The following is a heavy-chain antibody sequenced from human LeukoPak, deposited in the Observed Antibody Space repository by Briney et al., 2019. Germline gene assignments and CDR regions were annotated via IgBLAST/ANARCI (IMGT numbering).Heavy chain of an antibody. Sequence: GGSLRLSCAASGFTFSSYAMSWVRQAPGKGREWVSAISGSGGSTYYADSVKGRFTISRDNSKNTLYLQMNSLRAEDTAVYYCAGCTSWGYYYMDVWGKGTTVTVSS. D-gene: IGHD2-2*01. V-gene: IGHV3-23*01. CDR2: ISGSGGST. CDR1: GFTFSSYA. CDR3: AGCTSWGYYYMDV. J-gene: IGHJ6*03.